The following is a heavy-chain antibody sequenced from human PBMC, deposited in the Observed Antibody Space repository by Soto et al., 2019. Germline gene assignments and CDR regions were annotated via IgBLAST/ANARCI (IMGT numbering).Heavy chain of an antibody. D-gene: IGHD2-15*01. CDR2: IYSGGST. V-gene: IGHV3-66*01. J-gene: IGHJ4*02. CDR3: ARGALWVVAATYPDY. CDR1: GFTVSSNY. Sequence: GGSLRLSCAASGFTVSSNYMSWVRQAPGKGLEWVSVIYSGGSTYYADSVKGRFTISRDNSKNTLYLQMNSLRAEDTAVYYCARGALWVVAATYPDYWGQGTLVTVSS.